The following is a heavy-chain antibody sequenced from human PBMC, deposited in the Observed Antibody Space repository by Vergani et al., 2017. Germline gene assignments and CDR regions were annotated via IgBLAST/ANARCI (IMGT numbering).Heavy chain of an antibody. CDR2: IIPIFGTA. J-gene: IGHJ3*02. CDR3: AREGLTHYDGSGSYYNPGAFDI. Sequence: QVQLVQSGAEVKKPGSSVKVSCKASGGTFSSYAISWVRQAPGQGLEWMGGIIPIFGTANYAQKFQGRVTITADETTSTAYMELSSLRSEDTAVYYCAREGLTHYDGSGSYYNPGAFDIWGQGTMVTVSS. V-gene: IGHV1-69*01. D-gene: IGHD3-10*01. CDR1: GGTFSSYA.